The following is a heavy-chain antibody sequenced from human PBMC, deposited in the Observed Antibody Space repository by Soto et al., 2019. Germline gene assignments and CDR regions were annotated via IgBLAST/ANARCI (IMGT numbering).Heavy chain of an antibody. CDR1: GFTFSSYW. J-gene: IGHJ4*02. CDR2: INSDGSST. D-gene: IGHD6-6*01. CDR3: ARENSSSGRYFDY. Sequence: GGSLRLSCAASGFTFSSYWMHWVRQAPGKGLVWVSRINSDGSSTNYADSVKGRFTISRDNAKNTLALQMNSLRAEDTAVYYCARENSSSGRYFDYWGQGTLVTVSS. V-gene: IGHV3-74*01.